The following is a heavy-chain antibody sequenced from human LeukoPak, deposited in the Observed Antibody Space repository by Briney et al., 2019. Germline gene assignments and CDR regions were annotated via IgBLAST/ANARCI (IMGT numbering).Heavy chain of an antibody. V-gene: IGHV4-59*08. CDR2: ISHSGST. J-gene: IGHJ5*02. D-gene: IGHD3-10*01. Sequence: SETLSLTCTVSGGSISSYYWSWIRQPPGKGLEWIGYISHSGSTNYNSSLKSRVTISVDASKNQFSLKLSSVTAADTAVYYCASFSWGSGSYNQEAIWSWFDPWGQGTLVTVSS. CDR3: ASFSWGSGSYNQEAIWSWFDP. CDR1: GGSISSYY.